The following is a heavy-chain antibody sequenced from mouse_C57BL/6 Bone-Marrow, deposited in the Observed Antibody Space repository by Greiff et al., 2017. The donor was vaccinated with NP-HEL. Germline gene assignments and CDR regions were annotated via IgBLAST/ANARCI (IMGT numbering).Heavy chain of an antibody. CDR2: IYPGDGDT. V-gene: IGHV1-80*01. J-gene: IGHJ1*03. CDR1: GYAFSSYW. CDR3: ARHITTVVSYWYFDV. D-gene: IGHD1-1*01. Sequence: QVHVKQSGAELVKPGASVKISCKASGYAFSSYWMKRVKKRPGKGVEWIGQIYPGDGDTNYNGKFKGKATLTADKSSSTAYMQLSSLTSEDSAVYFCARHITTVVSYWYFDVWGTGTTVTVSS.